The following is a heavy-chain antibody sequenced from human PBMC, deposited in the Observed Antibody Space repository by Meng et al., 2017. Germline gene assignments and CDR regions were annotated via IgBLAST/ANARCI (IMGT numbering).Heavy chain of an antibody. CDR3: ARVRGYYGSGSYYSQREAVDY. J-gene: IGHJ4*02. CDR2: MNPNSGNT. V-gene: IGHV1-8*03. CDR1: GYTFTSYD. D-gene: IGHD3-10*01. Sequence: ASVKVSCKASGYTFTSYDINWVRQATGQGLEWMGWMNPNSGNTGYAQKFQGRVTITRNTSISTAYMELSSLRSEDTAVYYCARVRGYYGSGSYYSQREAVDYWGQGTLVTVSS.